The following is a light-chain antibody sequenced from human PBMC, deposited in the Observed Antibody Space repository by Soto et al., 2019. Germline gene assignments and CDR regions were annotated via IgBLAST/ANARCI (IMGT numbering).Light chain of an antibody. CDR1: QDIKNY. J-gene: IGKJ4*01. Sequence: DIQVTQYPSSLSASVGDRVTITCRASQDIKNYLAWYQQKQGEIPKLLIYAASTLESGIPPRFSGSGSGTDFTLTINNLQPEDVATYYCQRYYNAPITFGGGTKVDIK. V-gene: IGKV1-27*01. CDR2: AAS. CDR3: QRYYNAPIT.